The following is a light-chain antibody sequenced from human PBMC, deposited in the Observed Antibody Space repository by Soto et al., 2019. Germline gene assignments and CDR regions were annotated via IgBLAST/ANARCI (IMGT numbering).Light chain of an antibody. CDR2: DVS. CDR1: ETVSTN. J-gene: IGKJ1*01. CDR3: QQYNSWPQK. Sequence: EIVMTQCPATLSVSPGERVTLSCRASETVSTNLAWYQQRPGQAPRLLIYDVSTGATGIPARFSGRRSGTEFTLTISSLQSEDFGVYYCQQYNSWPQKFGQGTKVDIK. V-gene: IGKV3-15*01.